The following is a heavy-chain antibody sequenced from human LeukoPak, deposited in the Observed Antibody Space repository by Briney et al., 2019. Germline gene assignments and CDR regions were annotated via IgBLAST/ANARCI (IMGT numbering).Heavy chain of an antibody. CDR3: ARDYCSGGSCYSVWFDP. J-gene: IGHJ5*02. Sequence: SVKVSCKASGYTFTSYGISWVRQAPGQGLEWMGRIIPILGIANYAQKFQGRVTITADKSTSTAYMELSSLRSEDTAVYYCARDYCSGGSCYSVWFDPWGQGSLVTVSS. CDR2: IIPILGIA. D-gene: IGHD2-15*01. CDR1: GYTFTSYG. V-gene: IGHV1-69*04.